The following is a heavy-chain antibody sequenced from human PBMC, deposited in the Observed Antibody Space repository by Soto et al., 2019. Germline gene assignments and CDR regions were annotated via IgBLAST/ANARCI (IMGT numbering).Heavy chain of an antibody. CDR3: ARAYCSSTSCWGANWFDP. Sequence: GGSLRLSCAASGFTFSSYEMNWVRQAPGKGLEWVSYISSSGSTIYYADSVKGRFTISRDNAKNSLYLQMNSLRAEDTAVYYCARAYCSSTSCWGANWFDPWGHGTTVTVSS. CDR2: ISSSGSTI. V-gene: IGHV3-48*03. CDR1: GFTFSSYE. D-gene: IGHD2-2*01. J-gene: IGHJ5*02.